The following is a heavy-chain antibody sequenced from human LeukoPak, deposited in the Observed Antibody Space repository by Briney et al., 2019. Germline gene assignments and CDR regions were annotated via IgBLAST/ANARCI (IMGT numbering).Heavy chain of an antibody. V-gene: IGHV1-24*01. CDR3: ARDNFLNDCSGGSCDTLRDGDYYMDV. J-gene: IGHJ6*03. Sequence: GASVKVSCKVSGYTLTELSMHWVRQAPGKGLEWMGGFDPEDGETIYAQKFQGRVTMTEDTSTDTAYMELSSLRSEDTAVYYCARDNFLNDCSGGSCDTLRDGDYYMDVWGKGTTVTVSS. CDR2: FDPEDGET. D-gene: IGHD2-15*01. CDR1: GYTLTELS.